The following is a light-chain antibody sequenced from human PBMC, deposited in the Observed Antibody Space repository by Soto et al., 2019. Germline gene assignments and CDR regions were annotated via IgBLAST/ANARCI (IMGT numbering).Light chain of an antibody. CDR1: QSILYSSNNKNS. CDR2: WAS. V-gene: IGKV4-1*01. J-gene: IGKJ2*01. Sequence: DIVMTQSPDSLAVSLGERATINCKSSQSILYSSNNKNSLAWYQQKPGQPPRLLIYWASTRESGVPDRFSGSGSGTDFTLTISSLQAEDVAVYYCHQYYSFHTFGQGTKLEIK. CDR3: HQYYSFHT.